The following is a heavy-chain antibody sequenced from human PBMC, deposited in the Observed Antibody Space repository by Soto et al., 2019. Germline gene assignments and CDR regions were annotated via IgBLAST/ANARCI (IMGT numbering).Heavy chain of an antibody. V-gene: IGHV4-59*01. J-gene: IGHJ5*02. Sequence: SETLSLTCTVSGCSISSYDWSWIRQPPGKGLEWIGYIYYSGSTNYNPSLKSRVTISVDTSKNQFSLKLSSVTAADTAVYYCARVVAAAGTGWFDPWGQGTLVTVSS. CDR3: ARVVAAAGTGWFDP. CDR2: IYYSGST. D-gene: IGHD6-13*01. CDR1: GCSISSYD.